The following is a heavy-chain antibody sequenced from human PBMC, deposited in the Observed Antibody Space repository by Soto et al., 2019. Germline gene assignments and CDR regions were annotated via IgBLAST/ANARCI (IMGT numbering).Heavy chain of an antibody. Sequence: GGSLRLSCAASGFTFSSYSMNWVRQAPGKGLEWVSSISSSSSYIYYADSVKGRFTISRDNAKNSLYLQMNSLRAEDTAVYYCARDNQVLVVVPAAVYDYWGQGTLVTVSS. CDR1: GFTFSSYS. J-gene: IGHJ4*02. V-gene: IGHV3-21*01. CDR2: ISSSSSYI. D-gene: IGHD2-2*01. CDR3: ARDNQVLVVVPAAVYDY.